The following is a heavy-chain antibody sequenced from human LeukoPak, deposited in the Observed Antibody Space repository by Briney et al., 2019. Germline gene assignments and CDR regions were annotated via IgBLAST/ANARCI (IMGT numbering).Heavy chain of an antibody. J-gene: IGHJ4*02. V-gene: IGHV3-7*01. CDR1: GFTFNNFW. D-gene: IGHD2-21*01. CDR2: INQDGSEK. CDR3: TSSHGDSYFEY. Sequence: PGGSLRLSCAASGFTFNNFWMRWVRQAPGKGLEWVANINQDGSEKYYVDSVKGRFTISRDNAENSLFLQMSSLRADDTAVYYCTSSHGDSYFEYWGQGTLVTVSS.